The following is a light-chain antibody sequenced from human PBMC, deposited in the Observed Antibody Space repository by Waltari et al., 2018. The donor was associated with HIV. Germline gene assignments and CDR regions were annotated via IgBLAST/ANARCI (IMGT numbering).Light chain of an antibody. CDR1: SSNIASST. CDR3: AAWDDSLNAYV. CDR2: SNN. V-gene: IGLV1-44*01. J-gene: IGLJ1*01. Sequence: QSVLTQPPSPSGTPGPRVTISCSGRSSNIASSTVNWYQQLPGTAPKLLIYSNNQRPSGVPDRFSGSKSGTSASLAISGLQSEDEADYYCAAWDDSLNAYVFGTGTKVTVL.